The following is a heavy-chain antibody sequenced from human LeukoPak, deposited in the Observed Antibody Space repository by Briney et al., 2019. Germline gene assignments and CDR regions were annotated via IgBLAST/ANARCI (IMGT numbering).Heavy chain of an antibody. Sequence: GGSLRLSCAPSGFTFSRHGMHWVRQAPGKGLEWVAIISNDGSRKYYAHSVEGRFTISRDNSKNTLYLQMDSLRAEDTAVYYCARARSVRLGSDVWGQGTTVTVSS. D-gene: IGHD1-26*01. CDR1: GFTFSRHG. CDR2: ISNDGSRK. J-gene: IGHJ6*02. CDR3: ARARSVRLGSDV. V-gene: IGHV3-30*03.